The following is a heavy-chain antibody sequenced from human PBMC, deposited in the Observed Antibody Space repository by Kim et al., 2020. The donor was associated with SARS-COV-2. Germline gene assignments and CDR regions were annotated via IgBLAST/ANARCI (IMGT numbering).Heavy chain of an antibody. V-gene: IGHV5-10-1*01. CDR2: IDPSDSYT. J-gene: IGHJ6*02. CDR1: GYSFTSYW. Sequence: GESLKISCKGSGYSFTSYWISWVRQMPGKGLEWMGRIDPSDSYTNYSPSFQGHVTISADKSISTAYLQWSSLKASDTAMYYCARHPLTVVPAAISRYGMDVWGQGTTVTVSS. D-gene: IGHD2-2*01. CDR3: ARHPLTVVPAAISRYGMDV.